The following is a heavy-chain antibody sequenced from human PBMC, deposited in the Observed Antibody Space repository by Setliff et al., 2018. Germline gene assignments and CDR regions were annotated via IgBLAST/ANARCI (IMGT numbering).Heavy chain of an antibody. J-gene: IGHJ4*01. V-gene: IGHV4-34*01. CDR2: IDHRGRT. CDR1: GASFSNYY. CDR3: XXXXXXXXNDX. Sequence: SETLSLTCTVYGASFSNYYWGWGRQPPEERLEWIGEIDHRGRTKYKPSLKGRVTISVDTXKNQFSLRLSSVTAADTAVYYCXXXXXXXXNDXWGQGTLVTIXX.